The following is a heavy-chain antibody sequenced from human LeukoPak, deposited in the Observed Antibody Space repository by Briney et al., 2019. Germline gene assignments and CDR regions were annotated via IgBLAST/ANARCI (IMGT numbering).Heavy chain of an antibody. V-gene: IGHV1-24*01. Sequence: ASVRVSCKVSGYTLTELSMHWVRQAPGKGLEWMGGFDPKDGETIYAQKFQGRVTMTEDTSTDTAYMDLSSLRSEDTAVYYCATVRPYCSSTSCYPMAFDYWGQGTLVTVSS. CDR3: ATVRPYCSSTSCYPMAFDY. CDR2: FDPKDGET. CDR1: GYTLTELS. D-gene: IGHD2-2*01. J-gene: IGHJ4*02.